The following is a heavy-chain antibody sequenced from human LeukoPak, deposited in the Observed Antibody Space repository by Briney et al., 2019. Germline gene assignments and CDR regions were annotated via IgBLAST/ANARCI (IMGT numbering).Heavy chain of an antibody. CDR1: GFTFSSYA. J-gene: IGHJ1*01. CDR3: AKHSSGWYVEYFQH. D-gene: IGHD6-19*01. CDR2: ISGSGGST. V-gene: IGHV3-23*01. Sequence: HPGGSLRLSCAASGFTFSSYAMSWVRQAPGKGLEWVSAISGSGGSTYYADSVKGRFTISRDNSKNTLYLQMNSLRAEDTAVYYCAKHSSGWYVEYFQHWGQGTLVTVSS.